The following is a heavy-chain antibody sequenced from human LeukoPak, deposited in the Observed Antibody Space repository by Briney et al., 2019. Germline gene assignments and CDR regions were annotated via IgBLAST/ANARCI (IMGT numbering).Heavy chain of an antibody. CDR3: ARGSWPPRGDY. J-gene: IGHJ4*02. Sequence: PGGSLRLSCAASGFTFTSYAMHWVRQAPGQRLEWMGWINAGNGNTKYSQKFQGRVTITRDTSASTAYMELSSLRSEDTAVYYCARGSWPPRGDYWGQGTLVTVSS. V-gene: IGHV1-3*01. D-gene: IGHD6-13*01. CDR1: GFTFTSYA. CDR2: INAGNGNT.